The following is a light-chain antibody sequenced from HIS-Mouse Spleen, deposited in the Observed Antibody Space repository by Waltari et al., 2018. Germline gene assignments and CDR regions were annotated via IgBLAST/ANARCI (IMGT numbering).Light chain of an antibody. J-gene: IGKJ3*01. CDR1: QGISSA. CDR2: DAS. Sequence: AIQLTQSPSSLSASVGDRVTITCRASQGISSALAWYQQKPGKAPKLLSYDASILEIGVPSRFSGSGSGTDFTLTISSLQPEDFATYYCQQFNSYPFTFGPGTKVDIK. V-gene: IGKV1-13*02. CDR3: QQFNSYPFT.